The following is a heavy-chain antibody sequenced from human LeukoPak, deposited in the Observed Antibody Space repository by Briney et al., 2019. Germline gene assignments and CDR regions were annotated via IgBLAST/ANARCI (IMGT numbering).Heavy chain of an antibody. V-gene: IGHV3-74*01. J-gene: IGHJ6*02. CDR3: AREIPGCSGWLYYYYGMDV. D-gene: IGHD6-19*01. Sequence: GGSLRLSCAASGYTFSSFWIHWVRQAPGKGLEWVARIDSDGSGTRYADSVKGRFTISRDNAKNTLYLQMNSLRAEDTAVYYCAREIPGCSGWLYYYYGMDVWGQGTTVTVSS. CDR2: IDSDGSGT. CDR1: GYTFSSFW.